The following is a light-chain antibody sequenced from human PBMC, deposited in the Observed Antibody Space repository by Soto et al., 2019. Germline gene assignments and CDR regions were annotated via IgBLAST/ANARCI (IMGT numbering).Light chain of an antibody. CDR2: EVT. CDR1: SSDVGGYDY. V-gene: IGLV2-8*01. Sequence: QSVLTQPPSASGSPGRSVTISCTGTSSDVGGYDYVSWFQQHPGKAPKLIIYEVTKRPSGVPDRFSASKSGNTASLTVSGLQAEDEADYSCSSFVAGNNYWVFGGGTKLTAL. J-gene: IGLJ3*02. CDR3: SSFVAGNNYWV.